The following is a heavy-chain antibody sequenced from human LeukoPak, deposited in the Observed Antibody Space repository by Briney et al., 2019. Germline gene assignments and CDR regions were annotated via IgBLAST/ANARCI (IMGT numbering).Heavy chain of an antibody. CDR2: IHYRGTT. V-gene: IGHV4-61*01. CDR1: GASISSGSHY. Sequence: PSETLSLTCVVSGASISSGSHYWNWIRQSPGRGLEWIGHIHYRGTTNYTPSLKSRVTISVDTSMNQFSLRLTSVTAADTAMYFCARSFYSSGWYTPLRWFDTWGQGALVTVSS. J-gene: IGHJ5*02. CDR3: ARSFYSSGWYTPLRWFDT. D-gene: IGHD6-19*01.